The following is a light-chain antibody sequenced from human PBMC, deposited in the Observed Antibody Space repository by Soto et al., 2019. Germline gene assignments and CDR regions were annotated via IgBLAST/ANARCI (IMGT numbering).Light chain of an antibody. J-gene: IGLJ3*02. CDR2: DVS. V-gene: IGLV2-14*01. Sequence: QSALTQPASVSGSPGQPITISCTGTSSDVGGYNYVSWYQQHTGKAPKLMIYDVSNRPSGVSNRFSGSKSGNTASLTISGLQAEDEADYYCSSYTSSSTLGVFGGGTKLTVL. CDR3: SSYTSSSTLGV. CDR1: SSDVGGYNY.